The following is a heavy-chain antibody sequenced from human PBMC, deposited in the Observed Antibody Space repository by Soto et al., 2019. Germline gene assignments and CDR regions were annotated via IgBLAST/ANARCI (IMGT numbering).Heavy chain of an antibody. D-gene: IGHD1-1*01. CDR1: GGSISSGDYY. V-gene: IGHV4-30-4*01. CDR2: IYYSGST. Sequence: TLSLTCTVSGGSISSGDYYWSWIRQPPGKGLEWIGYIYYSGSTYYNPSLKSRVTISVDTSKNQFSLKLSSVTAADTAVYYCARIGLERQYYFDYWGQGTLVTVPS. CDR3: ARIGLERQYYFDY. J-gene: IGHJ4*02.